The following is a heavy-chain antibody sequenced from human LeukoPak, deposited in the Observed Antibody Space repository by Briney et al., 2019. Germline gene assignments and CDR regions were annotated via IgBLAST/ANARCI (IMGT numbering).Heavy chain of an antibody. CDR2: IIPIFGTA. V-gene: IGHV1-69*01. Sequence: SVKVSCKASGGTFSSYAISWVRQAPGQGLEWMGGIIPIFGTANYAQKFQGRVTITADESTSTAYMELSSLRSEDTAVYYCASGVVVAATQRFDYWGQGTLVIVSS. D-gene: IGHD2-15*01. J-gene: IGHJ4*02. CDR3: ASGVVVAATQRFDY. CDR1: GGTFSSYA.